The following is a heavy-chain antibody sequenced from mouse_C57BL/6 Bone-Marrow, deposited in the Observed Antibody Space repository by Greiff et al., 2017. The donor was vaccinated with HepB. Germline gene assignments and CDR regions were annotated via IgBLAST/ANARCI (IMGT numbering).Heavy chain of an antibody. CDR2: ISYDGSN. J-gene: IGHJ2*01. D-gene: IGHD1-1*01. CDR3: ARDGHYYGSSYDFDY. CDR1: GYSITSGYY. V-gene: IGHV3-6*01. Sequence: EVQLVESGPGLVKPSQSLSLTCSVTGYSITSGYYWNWIRQFPGNKLEWMGYISYDGSNNYNPSLKNRISITRDTSKNQFFLKLNSVTTEDTATYYCARDGHYYGSSYDFDYWGQGTTLTVSS.